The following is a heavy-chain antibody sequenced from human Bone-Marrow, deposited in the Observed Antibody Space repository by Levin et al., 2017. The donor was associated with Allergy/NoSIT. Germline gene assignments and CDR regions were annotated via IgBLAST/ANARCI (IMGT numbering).Heavy chain of an antibody. V-gene: IGHV3-30*14. CDR2: ISYDGSNQ. Sequence: GESLKISCAASGFTLSQHRIHWVRQAPGKGLEWVAVISYDGSNQYYGDSVKGRFTVSRDNSKDTGYLQMASLRPEDTAVYYCARDEWELLDYWGQGTLVTVSS. J-gene: IGHJ4*02. CDR1: GFTLSQHR. CDR3: ARDEWELLDY. D-gene: IGHD1-26*01.